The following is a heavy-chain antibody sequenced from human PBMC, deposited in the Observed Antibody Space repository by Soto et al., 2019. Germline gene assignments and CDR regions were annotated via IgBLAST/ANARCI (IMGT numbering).Heavy chain of an antibody. CDR3: ARASAGALYDF. Sequence: QVQLVQSGGEVRKSGASVNVSCKTSGYIFTNYGVAWVRQAPAQGLELVAWISGYNGYPKYTQKFQXXATVTTDTSTRTGYMELRNLKSDDTAVYYCARASAGALYDFWGQGTLVTVSS. V-gene: IGHV1-18*01. J-gene: IGHJ4*02. D-gene: IGHD3-16*01. CDR1: GYIFTNYG. CDR2: ISGYNGYP.